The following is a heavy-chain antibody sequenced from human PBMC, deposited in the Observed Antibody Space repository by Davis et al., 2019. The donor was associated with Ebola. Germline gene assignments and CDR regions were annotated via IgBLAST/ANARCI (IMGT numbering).Heavy chain of an antibody. V-gene: IGHV4-39*01. CDR3: ARHVRYYYDSSGYMATWYFDL. CDR1: GGSISSSSYY. Sequence: SETLSLTCAVSGGSISSSSYYWGWIRQPPGKGLEWIGSIYYSGSTYYNPSLKSRVTISVDTSKNQFSLKLSSVTAADTAVYYCARHVRYYYDSSGYMATWYFDLWGRGTLVTVSS. J-gene: IGHJ2*01. D-gene: IGHD3-22*01. CDR2: IYYSGST.